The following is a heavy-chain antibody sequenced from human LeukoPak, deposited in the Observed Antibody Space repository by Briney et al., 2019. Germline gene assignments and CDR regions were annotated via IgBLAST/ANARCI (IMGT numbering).Heavy chain of an antibody. CDR3: ALSRGGYYDSRSPSWAFDI. J-gene: IGHJ3*02. Sequence: PSETLSLTCTVSGGSISSYYWSWIRQPAGKGLEWIGRIYSSGSTNYNPSLKSRVTMSGDTSKNQFSLKLSSVTAADTAVYYCALSRGGYYDSRSPSWAFDIWGQGTMVTVSS. D-gene: IGHD3-22*01. CDR1: GGSISSYY. V-gene: IGHV4-4*07. CDR2: IYSSGST.